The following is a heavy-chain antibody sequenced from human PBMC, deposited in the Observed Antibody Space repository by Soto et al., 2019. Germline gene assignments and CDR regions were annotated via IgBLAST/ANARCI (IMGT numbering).Heavy chain of an antibody. J-gene: IGHJ4*02. V-gene: IGHV3-30*04. CDR2: LSYDVGNE. D-gene: IGHD2-8*01. Sequence: GGSLRLSCAASGFSSSSYAMNWFRRPPGKGLEWLSFLSYDVGNEDYADSVKGRFTVSRDRSENTLYLQINTLKPEDTAVYYCASDGCPNGVWLNDYWGQGTLVTVSS. CDR1: GFSSSSYA. CDR3: ASDGCPNGVWLNDY.